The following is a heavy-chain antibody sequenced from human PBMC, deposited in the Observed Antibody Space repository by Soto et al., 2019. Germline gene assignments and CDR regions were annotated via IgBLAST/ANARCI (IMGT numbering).Heavy chain of an antibody. CDR3: ATGVLRYFDCCPGYFDY. CDR1: GYTLTELS. CDR2: FDPEDGET. J-gene: IGHJ4*02. D-gene: IGHD3-9*01. Sequence: ASVKVSCKVSGYTLTELSMHWVRQAPGKGLEWMGGFDPEDGETIYAQKFQGRVTMTEDTSTDTAYMELSSLRSEDTAVYYCATGVLRYFDCCPGYFDYWGQGTLVTVSS. V-gene: IGHV1-24*01.